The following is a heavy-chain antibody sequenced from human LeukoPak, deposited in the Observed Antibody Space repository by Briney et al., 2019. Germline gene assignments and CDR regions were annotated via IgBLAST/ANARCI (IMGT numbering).Heavy chain of an antibody. CDR1: GYSFTGYY. D-gene: IGHD1-1*01. V-gene: IGHV1-2*02. CDR2: SNPNSGGT. J-gene: IGHJ4*02. CDR3: ASRTGTTTGDY. Sequence: ASVKVSCKASGYSFTGYYMHWVRQAPGQGLEWMGWSNPNSGGTNSAQKFQGRVTMTRVTSISTAFMELSRLRSDDTAVYYCASRTGTTTGDYWGQGTLVTVSS.